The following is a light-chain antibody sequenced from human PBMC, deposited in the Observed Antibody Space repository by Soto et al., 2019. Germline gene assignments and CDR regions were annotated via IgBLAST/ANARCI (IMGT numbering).Light chain of an antibody. CDR3: QSYDTTPSDFV. CDR1: SSNIGAGHA. Sequence: QSVLTQSPSVSGAPGQRVTISCTGSSSNIGAGHAVHWYQHIPGTAPTLLIYGNNKRPLGVPDRFSGSQSGTSASLAITGLQAADEADFYCQSYDTTPSDFVFGTGTKVTVL. CDR2: GNN. V-gene: IGLV1-40*01. J-gene: IGLJ1*01.